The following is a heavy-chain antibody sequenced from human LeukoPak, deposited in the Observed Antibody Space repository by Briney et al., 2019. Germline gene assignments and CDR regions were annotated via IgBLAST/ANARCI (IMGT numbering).Heavy chain of an antibody. CDR2: INSDGSTT. Sequence: GGSLRLSCEVSGFSFSSYWMHWVRQAPGKGLMWLSRINSDGSTTTYADSVKGRFTISRDNAKNTPYLQMNSLRVEDTAVYYCASSGGKGYDYWGQGTLVTGSS. V-gene: IGHV3-74*01. J-gene: IGHJ4*02. D-gene: IGHD5-18*01. CDR1: GFSFSSYW. CDR3: ASSGGKGYDY.